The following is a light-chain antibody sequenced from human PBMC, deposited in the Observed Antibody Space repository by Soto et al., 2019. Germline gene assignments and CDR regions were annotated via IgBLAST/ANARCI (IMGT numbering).Light chain of an antibody. Sequence: DIQMTQSPSALSASVGDRVTVTCRAIYNIRYSLNWYQQKPGKAHKFLIYASSTLQSGVPARFSGPASGTDFTLTISSLQPEDFATYSCHQSYSTPLTFGQGTKVEI. J-gene: IGKJ1*01. CDR1: YNIRYS. CDR3: HQSYSTPLT. CDR2: ASS. V-gene: IGKV1-39*01.